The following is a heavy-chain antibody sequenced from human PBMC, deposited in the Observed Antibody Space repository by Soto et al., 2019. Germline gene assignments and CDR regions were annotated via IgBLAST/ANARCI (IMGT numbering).Heavy chain of an antibody. Sequence: QVLLQESGPGLVKPSGTLSLTCAVSGDSISSSFWWSWVRQPPGKGLEWIGEIYHTESTVYNPSLKSRVNISVDKSKNQFSLNLDSVTAADTAVYYCARYDFGTFDYWGRGILVTVSS. D-gene: IGHD4-17*01. CDR1: GDSISSSFW. CDR3: ARYDFGTFDY. V-gene: IGHV4-4*02. J-gene: IGHJ4*02. CDR2: IYHTEST.